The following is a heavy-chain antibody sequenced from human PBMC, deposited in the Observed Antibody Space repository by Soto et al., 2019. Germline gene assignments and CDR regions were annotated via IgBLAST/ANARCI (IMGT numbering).Heavy chain of an antibody. J-gene: IGHJ6*02. D-gene: IGHD6-19*01. CDR2: IYWDDDK. CDR1: GFSLSTRGVG. V-gene: IGHV2-5*02. Sequence: SGPTLVNPTQTLTLTCTFSGFSLSTRGVGVGWIRQPPGKALEWLALIYWDDDKRYSPSLKSRLTITKYTSKNQVVLTMTNIDPVDTATYYCAHSRSIAVAGSYYYYGMDVWGQGT. CDR3: AHSRSIAVAGSYYYYGMDV.